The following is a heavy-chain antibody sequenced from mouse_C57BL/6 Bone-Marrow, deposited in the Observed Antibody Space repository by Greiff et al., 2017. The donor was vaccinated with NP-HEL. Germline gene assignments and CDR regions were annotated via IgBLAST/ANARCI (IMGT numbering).Heavy chain of an antibody. D-gene: IGHD1-1*01. V-gene: IGHV1-39*01. Sequence: EVKLVESGPELVKPGASVKISCKASGYSFTDYNMNWVKQSNGKSLEWIGVINPNYGTTSYNQKFKGKATLTVDQSSSTAYMQLNSLTSEDSAVYYCARRGFYGSSLYFDYWGQGTTLTVSS. CDR2: INPNYGTT. CDR3: ARRGFYGSSLYFDY. J-gene: IGHJ2*01. CDR1: GYSFTDYN.